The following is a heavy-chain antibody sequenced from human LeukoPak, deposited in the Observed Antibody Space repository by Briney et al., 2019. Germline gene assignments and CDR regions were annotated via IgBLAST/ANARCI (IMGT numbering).Heavy chain of an antibody. V-gene: IGHV4-39*06. J-gene: IGHJ3*02. Sequence: SETLSLTCTVSGGSISSSSYYWGWIRQPPGKGLEWIGSIYYSGSTYYNPSLKSRVTISVDTSKNQIALKLSSVTAADTAVYYCARGRRWPQSTWGAVSYAFDIWGQGTMVTVSS. D-gene: IGHD5-24*01. CDR3: ARGRRWPQSTWGAVSYAFDI. CDR2: IYYSGST. CDR1: GGSISSSSYY.